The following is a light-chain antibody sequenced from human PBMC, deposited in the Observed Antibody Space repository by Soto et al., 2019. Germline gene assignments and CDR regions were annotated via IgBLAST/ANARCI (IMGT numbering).Light chain of an antibody. CDR3: CSYAGSYTWV. CDR2: DVS. CDR1: SSDVGGYNY. J-gene: IGLJ3*02. V-gene: IGLV2-11*01. Sequence: QSALTQPRSVSGSPGQSVTISCTGTSSDVGGYNYVSWHQQHPGKAPKLMIHDVSKRPSGIPDRFSGSKSGNTASLTISGLQPEDEADYYCCSYAGSYTWVFGGGTKLTVL.